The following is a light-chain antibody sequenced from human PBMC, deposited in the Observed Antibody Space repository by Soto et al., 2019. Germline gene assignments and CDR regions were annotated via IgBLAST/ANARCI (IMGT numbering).Light chain of an antibody. V-gene: IGLV4-69*01. J-gene: IGLJ2*01. CDR2: LNPDGTH. Sequence: QPVLTQSPSASASLGASGKLTCTLSTRHRSYAIAWHQHQPEKGPRFLMTLNPDGTHRKGDGIPDRFSGSSSGAERYLTISSLQSEDEADYYCQTWGTAMVVFGGGTKLAVL. CDR3: QTWGTAMVV. CDR1: TRHRSYA.